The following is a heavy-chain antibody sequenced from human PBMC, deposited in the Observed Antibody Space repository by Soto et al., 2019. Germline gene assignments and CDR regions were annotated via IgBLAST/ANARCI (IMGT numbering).Heavy chain of an antibody. CDR2: IYYSGST. CDR3: ARCYSSSWYNWFDP. Sequence: SETLSLTCTVSGGSISSGGYYWSWIRQHPGKGLEWIGYIYYSGSTYYNPSLKSRVTISVDTSKNQFSLKLSSVTAADTAVYYCARCYSSSWYNWFDPWGQGTLVTVSS. CDR1: GGSISSGGYY. J-gene: IGHJ5*02. V-gene: IGHV4-31*03. D-gene: IGHD6-13*01.